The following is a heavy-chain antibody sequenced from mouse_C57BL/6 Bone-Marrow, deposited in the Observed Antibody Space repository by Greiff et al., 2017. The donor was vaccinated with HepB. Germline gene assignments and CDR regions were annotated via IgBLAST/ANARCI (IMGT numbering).Heavy chain of an antibody. CDR2: IDPSDSYT. J-gene: IGHJ2*01. Sequence: VQLQQPGAELVRPGTSVKLSCKASGYTFTSYWMHWVKQRPGQGLEWIGVIDPSDSYTNYNQKFKGKATLTVDTSSSTAYMQLSSLTSEDSAVYYCAREGGVPTVVLDYWGQGTTLTVSS. D-gene: IGHD1-1*01. CDR3: AREGGVPTVVLDY. V-gene: IGHV1-59*01. CDR1: GYTFTSYW.